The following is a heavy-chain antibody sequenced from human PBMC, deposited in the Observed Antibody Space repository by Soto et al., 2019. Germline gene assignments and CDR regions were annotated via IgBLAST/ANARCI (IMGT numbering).Heavy chain of an antibody. Sequence: PGGSLRLSCAASVFTFDDYAMHWVRQAPGKGLEWVSGISWNSGSVGYADSVKGRFTISRDNAKNSLYLQMNSLRAEDTALYYCANAGYCSGGSCYLGAFDIWGQGTMVTVSS. CDR3: ANAGYCSGGSCYLGAFDI. J-gene: IGHJ3*02. D-gene: IGHD2-15*01. CDR1: VFTFDDYA. CDR2: ISWNSGSV. V-gene: IGHV3-9*01.